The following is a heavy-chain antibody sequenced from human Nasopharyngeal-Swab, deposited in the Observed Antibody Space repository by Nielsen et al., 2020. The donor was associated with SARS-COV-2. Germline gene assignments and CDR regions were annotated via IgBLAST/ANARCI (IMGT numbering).Heavy chain of an antibody. CDR3: SAHVLPPHYYYGMDV. D-gene: IGHD3-10*01. CDR1: GGSISRYY. CDR2: IYYSGST. J-gene: IGHJ6*02. Sequence: SETLSLTCTVSGGSISRYYWSWIRQPPGKGLEWIGYIYYSGSTNYNPSLKSRVTISVDTSKNQFSLKLSSVTAAETAVYYCSAHVLPPHYYYGMDVWGQGTTVTVSS. V-gene: IGHV4-59*13.